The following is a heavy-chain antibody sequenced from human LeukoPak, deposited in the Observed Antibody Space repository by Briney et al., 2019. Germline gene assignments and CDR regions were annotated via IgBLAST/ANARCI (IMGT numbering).Heavy chain of an antibody. Sequence: SQTLSLTCTVSGGSISSGDYYWSWIRQPPGKGLEWIGYIYYSGSTYYNPSLKSRVTISVDTSKNQFSLKLSSVTAADTAVYYCARGCYDFWSVTFGMDVWGQGTTVTVSS. CDR3: ARGCYDFWSVTFGMDV. CDR1: GGSISSGDYY. J-gene: IGHJ6*02. CDR2: IYYSGST. V-gene: IGHV4-30-4*01. D-gene: IGHD3-3*01.